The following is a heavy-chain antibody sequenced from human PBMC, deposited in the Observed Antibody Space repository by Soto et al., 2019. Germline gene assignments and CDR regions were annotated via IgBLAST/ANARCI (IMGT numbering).Heavy chain of an antibody. J-gene: IGHJ5*02. V-gene: IGHV4-59*08. Sequence: SETLSLTCTVSGGSISSYYWSWIRQPPGKGLEWIGYIYYSENTNYNPSLKSRVTISIDTSKNQFSLRLSSVTAADTAVYFCDRRRSASSWRDHWGQGILVTVSS. D-gene: IGHD6-13*01. CDR3: DRRRSASSWRDH. CDR1: GGSISSYY. CDR2: IYYSENT.